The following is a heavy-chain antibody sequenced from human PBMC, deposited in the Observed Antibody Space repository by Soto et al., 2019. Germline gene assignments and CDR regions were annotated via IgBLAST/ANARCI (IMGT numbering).Heavy chain of an antibody. CDR3: AGNYYDSSGYYYPGDTDAFDI. CDR2: IKQDGSEK. Sequence: PGGSLRLSCAASGFTSSSYWMSWVRQVPGKGLEWVANIKQDGSEKYYVDSVKGRFTISRDNAKNSLYLQMNSLSAEDTAVYYCAGNYYDSSGYYYPGDTDAFDIWGQGTMVTVSS. D-gene: IGHD3-22*01. V-gene: IGHV3-7*05. J-gene: IGHJ3*02. CDR1: GFTSSSYW.